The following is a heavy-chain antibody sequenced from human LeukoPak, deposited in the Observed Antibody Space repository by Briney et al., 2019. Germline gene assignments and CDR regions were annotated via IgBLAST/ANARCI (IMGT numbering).Heavy chain of an antibody. Sequence: GGSLRLSCAASGFTFSSYSMNWVRQALGKGLEWVSSISSSSSYIYYADSVKGRFTISRDNAKNSLYLQMNSLRAEDTAVYYCARDLGDYDSSGYADYWGQGTLVTVSS. V-gene: IGHV3-21*01. D-gene: IGHD3-22*01. CDR1: GFTFSSYS. CDR2: ISSSSSYI. CDR3: ARDLGDYDSSGYADY. J-gene: IGHJ4*02.